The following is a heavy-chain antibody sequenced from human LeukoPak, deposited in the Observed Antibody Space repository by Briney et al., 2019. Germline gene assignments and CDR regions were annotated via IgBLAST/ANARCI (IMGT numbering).Heavy chain of an antibody. J-gene: IGHJ4*02. Sequence: GGSLRLSCGASGFTFSSYSMNWVRQAPGKGLEWVSSISSSSSYIYYADSVKGRFTISRDNAKNSLYLQMNSLRAEDTAVYYCARAKYCSSTSCYIFDYWGQGTLVTVSS. V-gene: IGHV3-21*01. CDR3: ARAKYCSSTSCYIFDY. CDR1: GFTFSSYS. D-gene: IGHD2-2*02. CDR2: ISSSSSYI.